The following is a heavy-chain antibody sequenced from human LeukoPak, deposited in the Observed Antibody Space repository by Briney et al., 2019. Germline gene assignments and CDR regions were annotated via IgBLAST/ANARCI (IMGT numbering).Heavy chain of an antibody. J-gene: IGHJ4*02. V-gene: IGHV4-34*01. CDR3: ARGTEMTTVTVLDY. Sequence: PSETLSLTCAVYGGSFSGYYWSWVRQPPGKGLEWIGEINHSGSTNYNPSLKSRVTISVDTSKNQFSLKLSSVTAADTAVYYCARGTEMTTVTVLDYWGQGTLVTVSS. CDR1: GGSFSGYY. D-gene: IGHD4-17*01. CDR2: INHSGST.